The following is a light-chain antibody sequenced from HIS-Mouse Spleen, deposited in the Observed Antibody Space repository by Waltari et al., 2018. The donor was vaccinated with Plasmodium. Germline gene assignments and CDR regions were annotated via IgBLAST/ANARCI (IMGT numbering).Light chain of an antibody. CDR3: QSADSSGTPNWV. J-gene: IGLJ3*02. Sequence: SYDLTQPPSVSVSPAQTARITCSGDALPKQYAYWYQQKPGQAPVLVIYKDSERPSGIPERFSGSSSGTTVTLTISGVQAEDEADYYCQSADSSGTPNWVFGGGTKLTVL. CDR1: ALPKQY. V-gene: IGLV3-25*03. CDR2: KDS.